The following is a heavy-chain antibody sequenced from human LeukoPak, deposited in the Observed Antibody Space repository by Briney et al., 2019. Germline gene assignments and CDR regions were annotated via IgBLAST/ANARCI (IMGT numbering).Heavy chain of an antibody. J-gene: IGHJ6*03. CDR2: INHSGST. CDR1: GGSFSGYY. V-gene: IGHV4-34*01. D-gene: IGHD2/OR15-2a*01. Sequence: SETLSLTCAVYGGSFSGYYWSWIRQPPGKGLEWSGEINHSGSTNYNPSLKRRVTISVDTSKNQFSLKLTSVTAADTAVYYCARGRTSMMDYYYYMDVWGKGTTVTVSS. CDR3: ARGRTSMMDYYYYMDV.